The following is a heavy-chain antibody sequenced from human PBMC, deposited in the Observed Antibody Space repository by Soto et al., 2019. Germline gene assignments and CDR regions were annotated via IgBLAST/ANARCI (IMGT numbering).Heavy chain of an antibody. D-gene: IGHD1-1*01. CDR3: AKERIGIQGRFDS. J-gene: IGHJ4*02. CDR1: GFSFSDYT. CDR2: IIPRATT. V-gene: IGHV3-53*01. Sequence: PGGSLRLSCAASGFSFSDYTMNWVRQAPWKGLKWAALIIPRATTYYAYPVKGRFTISRDNSKNTVYLEMNSLKSDDTAVYYCAKERIGIQGRFDSWGPGTLVTVSS.